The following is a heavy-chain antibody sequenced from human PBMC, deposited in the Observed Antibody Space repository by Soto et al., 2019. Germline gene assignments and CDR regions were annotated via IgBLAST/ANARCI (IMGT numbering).Heavy chain of an antibody. CDR3: ARKVGSWSYYYYGIDV. CDR2: ISSSSSTI. D-gene: IGHD2-15*01. V-gene: IGHV3-48*02. J-gene: IGHJ6*02. CDR1: GFTFSSYS. Sequence: EVQLVESGGGLVQPGGSLRLSCAASGFTFSSYSMTWVRQAPGKGLEWVSYISSSSSTIYYADSVKGRFTISRDNAKNSLYLQMNSLRDEDTAVYYFARKVGSWSYYYYGIDVWGQGTTVTVSS.